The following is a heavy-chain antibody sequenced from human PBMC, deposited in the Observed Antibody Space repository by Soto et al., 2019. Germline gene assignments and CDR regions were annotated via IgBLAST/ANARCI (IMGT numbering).Heavy chain of an antibody. CDR3: ARGPPLGY. CDR2: IYHSRST. V-gene: IGHV4-30-2*01. Sequence: PLETLCLTYAVSGGSIGSGGYSWSWIRQPPGKGLECIGYIYHSRSTYYNPSLKSRVTISVDRSKNQFSLKLSSVTAADTAVYYCARGPPLGYWGQGTLVTVSS. CDR1: GGSIGSGGYS. J-gene: IGHJ4*02.